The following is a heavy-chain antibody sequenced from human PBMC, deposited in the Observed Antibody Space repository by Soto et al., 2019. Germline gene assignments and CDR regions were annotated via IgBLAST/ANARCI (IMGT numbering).Heavy chain of an antibody. Sequence: PGQGLEWMGGIIPIFGTANYAKKFQGRVTITADESTSTAYMELSSLRSEDTAVYYCAREREGAWELLNWFDPWGQGTLVTVSS. J-gene: IGHJ5*02. D-gene: IGHD1-26*01. CDR2: IIPIFGTA. V-gene: IGHV1-69*01. CDR3: AREREGAWELLNWFDP.